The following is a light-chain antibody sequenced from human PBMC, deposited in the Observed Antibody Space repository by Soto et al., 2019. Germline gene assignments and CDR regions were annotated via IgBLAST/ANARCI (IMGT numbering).Light chain of an antibody. CDR3: QQYYDWLFYT. V-gene: IGKV3-15*01. Sequence: EIVMTQSPATLSVSPGERATLSCKASQSVSSNLAWFQQKPGQAPSLLIYDASTRATGIPARFSGSGSGTEFTLTISCLQSQDFAVYYCQQYYDWLFYTFGKGTKLEIK. CDR2: DAS. J-gene: IGKJ2*01. CDR1: QSVSSN.